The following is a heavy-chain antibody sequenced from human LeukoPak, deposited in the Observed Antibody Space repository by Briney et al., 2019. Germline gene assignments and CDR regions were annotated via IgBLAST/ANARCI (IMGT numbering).Heavy chain of an antibody. CDR1: AGTFSSYA. CDR2: IIPIFGTA. Sequence: ASVKVSCNASAGTFSSYAISWVRQAPGQGLEWMGRIIPIFGTANYAQKFQGRVTITTDESTSTAYMELSSLRSEDTAVYYCASLLPRARSGYDNGWAWVRNSAFDIWGQGTMVTVSS. V-gene: IGHV1-69*05. J-gene: IGHJ3*02. D-gene: IGHD5-12*01. CDR3: ASLLPRARSGYDNGWAWVRNSAFDI.